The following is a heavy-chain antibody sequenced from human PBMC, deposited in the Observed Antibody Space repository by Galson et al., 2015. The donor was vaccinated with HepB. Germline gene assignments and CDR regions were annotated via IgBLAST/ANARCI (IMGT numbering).Heavy chain of an antibody. D-gene: IGHD3-16*02. CDR1: GFTASTNY. J-gene: IGHJ4*02. CDR2: VYSGGNT. V-gene: IGHV3-53*01. CDR3: ARGSDRINFFDY. Sequence: SLRLSCAASGFTASTNYMTWVRQAPGKGLGWLSTVYSGGNTHYADSVKGRFTISADDSKNTLYLQMNSVRPEDTAVYYCARGSDRINFFDYWGQGALVTVSS.